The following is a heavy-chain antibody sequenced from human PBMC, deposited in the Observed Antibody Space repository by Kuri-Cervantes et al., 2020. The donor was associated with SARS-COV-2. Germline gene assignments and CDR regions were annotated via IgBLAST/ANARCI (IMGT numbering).Heavy chain of an antibody. V-gene: IGHV4-59*01. Sequence: LETLSLTCTVSGGSISTYYWSWIRQPPGKGLEWIGYLYYTGSANYNPSLKSRVTISLDTSKNQFSLKLSSVTAAGTAVYYCATGSYYVAYDYWGQGTLVTVSS. CDR1: GGSISTYY. J-gene: IGHJ4*02. CDR3: ATGSYYVAYDY. CDR2: LYYTGSA. D-gene: IGHD1-26*01.